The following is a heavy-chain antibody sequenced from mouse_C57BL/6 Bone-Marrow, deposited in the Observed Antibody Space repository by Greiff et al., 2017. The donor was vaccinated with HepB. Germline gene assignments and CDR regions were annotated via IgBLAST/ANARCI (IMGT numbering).Heavy chain of an antibody. J-gene: IGHJ1*03. CDR3: ARHLDYGSSYWYFDV. V-gene: IGHV5-15*01. CDR1: GFTFSDYG. Sequence: EVQVVESGGGLVQPGGSLKLSCVASGFTFSDYGMAWVRQAPRKGPEWVAFISNLAYSIYYADTVTGRFTISRENAKNTLYLEMSSLRSEDTAMYYCARHLDYGSSYWYFDVWGTGTTVTVSS. D-gene: IGHD1-1*01. CDR2: ISNLAYSI.